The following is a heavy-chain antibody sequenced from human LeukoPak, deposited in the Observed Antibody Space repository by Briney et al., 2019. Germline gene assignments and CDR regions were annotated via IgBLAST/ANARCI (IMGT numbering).Heavy chain of an antibody. J-gene: IGHJ6*03. CDR1: GFTFSSYW. V-gene: IGHV3-7*01. Sequence: GGSLRLSCAASGFTFSSYWMSWVRQAPGKGLEWVANIRQDGIENSYVDSVKGRFTISRDNAKNSLYLQMNSLRAQDTAVYYCARDLGRGGLLELRRAYYYYYMDVWGKGTTVTVSS. CDR2: IRQDGIEN. D-gene: IGHD1-7*01. CDR3: ARDLGRGGLLELRRAYYYYYMDV.